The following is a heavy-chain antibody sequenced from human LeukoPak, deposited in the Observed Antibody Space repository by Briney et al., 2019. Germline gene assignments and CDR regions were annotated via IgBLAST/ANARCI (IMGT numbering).Heavy chain of an antibody. CDR3: ARDSDRYYYDSSGYYDY. Sequence: GGSLRLSCAATGFTFSSYAMSWVRQAPGKGLEWVSSISSSSSYIYYADSVKGRFTISRDNAKNSLYLQMNSLRAEDTAVYYCARDSDRYYYDSSGYYDYWGQGTLVTVSS. CDR2: ISSSSSYI. J-gene: IGHJ4*02. CDR1: GFTFSSYA. V-gene: IGHV3-21*01. D-gene: IGHD3-22*01.